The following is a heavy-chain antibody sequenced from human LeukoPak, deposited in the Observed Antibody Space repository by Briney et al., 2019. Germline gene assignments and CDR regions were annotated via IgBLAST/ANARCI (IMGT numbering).Heavy chain of an antibody. D-gene: IGHD3-10*01. Sequence: SETLSLTCAVYGGSFSGYYWSWIRQPPGKGLEWIGEINHSGSTNYNPSLKSRVTISVDTSKNQFSLKLSSVTAADTAVYYCARRGGWFGALLWGQGTLVTVSS. CDR3: ARRGGWFGALL. V-gene: IGHV4-34*01. J-gene: IGHJ4*02. CDR1: GGSFSGYY. CDR2: INHSGST.